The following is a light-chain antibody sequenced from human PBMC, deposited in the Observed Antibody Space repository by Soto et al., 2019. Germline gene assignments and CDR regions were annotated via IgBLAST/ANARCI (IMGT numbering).Light chain of an antibody. V-gene: IGKV3-15*01. CDR3: HQYNNWPLYT. Sequence: EIVMTQSPATLSVSPGERATLSCRASQSISRNLAWYQQRPGRAPRLLIYDASTRATDIPARFSGSGSGTEFTLTISSLQSEDFPVYYCHQYNNWPLYTFGQGTKLEIK. CDR1: QSISRN. J-gene: IGKJ2*01. CDR2: DAS.